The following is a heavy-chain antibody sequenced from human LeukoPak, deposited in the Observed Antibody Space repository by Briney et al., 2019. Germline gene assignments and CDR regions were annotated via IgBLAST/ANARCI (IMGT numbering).Heavy chain of an antibody. J-gene: IGHJ4*02. CDR2: IKQDGSEK. CDR3: ARSQYQYDTSGYSGGYY. Sequence: PGGSLRLSCTASGFTFSSFWMSWVRQAPGKGLEWVANIKQDGSEKYYVDSVKGRFTISRDNAKNSLYLQMNSLRAEDTAVYYCARSQYQYDTSGYSGGYYWGQGTLVTVSS. D-gene: IGHD3-22*01. CDR1: GFTFSSFW. V-gene: IGHV3-7*01.